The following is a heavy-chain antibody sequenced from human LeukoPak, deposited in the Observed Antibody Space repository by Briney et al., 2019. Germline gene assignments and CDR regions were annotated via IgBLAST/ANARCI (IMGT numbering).Heavy chain of an antibody. CDR1: GFTVSRNY. CDR3: ATRELSGYYYGMDV. V-gene: IGHV3-66*01. CDR2: ITSAGAT. J-gene: IGHJ6*02. D-gene: IGHD1-1*01. Sequence: PGGSLRLSCAASGFTVSRNYMSWARLAPGKGLEWVSIITSAGATHYATSVKGRFTISRDNSKNTVYLQMNSLRAEDTAVYYCATRELSGYYYGMDVWGQGTTVTVSS.